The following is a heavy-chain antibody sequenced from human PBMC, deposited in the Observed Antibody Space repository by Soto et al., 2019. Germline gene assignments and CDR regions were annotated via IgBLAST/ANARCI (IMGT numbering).Heavy chain of an antibody. CDR1: GGSISSGDYY. J-gene: IGHJ4*02. CDR2: IYYSGST. D-gene: IGHD3-3*01. Sequence: SETLSLTCTVSGGSISSGDYYWSWIRQPPGKGLEWIGYIYYSGSTYYNPSLKSRVTISVDTSKNQFSLKLSSVTAADTAVYYCARAGVTIFGVVIMQFAYWGQGTLVTVSS. V-gene: IGHV4-30-4*01. CDR3: ARAGVTIFGVVIMQFAY.